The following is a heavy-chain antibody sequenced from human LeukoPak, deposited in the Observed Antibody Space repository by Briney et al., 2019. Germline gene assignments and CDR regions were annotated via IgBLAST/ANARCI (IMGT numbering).Heavy chain of an antibody. CDR2: IQNRGNT. V-gene: IGHV4-59*12. CDR3: ARSGGVTGDAFDI. Sequence: SETLSLTCAVSGGSISSYYWSWIRQPPGKGLEWIGYIQNRGNTYYNPSLKSRVTMSVDRSKNQFSLKLSSVTAADTAVYYCARSGGVTGDAFDIWGQGTLVTVSS. J-gene: IGHJ3*02. D-gene: IGHD2-21*02. CDR1: GGSISSYY.